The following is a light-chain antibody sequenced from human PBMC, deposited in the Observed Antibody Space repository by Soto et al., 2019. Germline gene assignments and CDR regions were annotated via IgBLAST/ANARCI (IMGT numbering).Light chain of an antibody. CDR2: GAS. CDR1: QSVSNNY. V-gene: IGKV3-20*01. Sequence: ESVLTQSPGTLSLSPGERATLSCRASQSVSNNYLAWYRQKPGQAPRLLIYGASTRATGIPDRFSGSGSGTDFTLTISRLEPEDSAVYYCQQYGSSPTWTFGRGTKVEVK. CDR3: QQYGSSPTWT. J-gene: IGKJ1*01.